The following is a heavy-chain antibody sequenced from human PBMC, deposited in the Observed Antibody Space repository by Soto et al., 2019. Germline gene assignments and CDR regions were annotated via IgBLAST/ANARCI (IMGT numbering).Heavy chain of an antibody. D-gene: IGHD3-10*01. CDR2: IYPGDSDT. CDR3: ARQGLQSGRGGYYYGLDV. J-gene: IGHJ6*02. Sequence: GESLKISCKGSGYSFTSYWIGWVRQMPGKGLEWMGIIYPGDSDTRYSPSFQGQVTISADKSISTAYLQWSSLKASDTAMYYCARQGLQSGRGGYYYGLDVWGQGTTVTVSS. V-gene: IGHV5-51*01. CDR1: GYSFTSYW.